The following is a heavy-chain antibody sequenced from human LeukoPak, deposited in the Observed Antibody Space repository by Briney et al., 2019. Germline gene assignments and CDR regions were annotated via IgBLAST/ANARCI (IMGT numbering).Heavy chain of an antibody. CDR3: TTGSSGWSS. Sequence: GGSLRLSCAASGFTFNNAWMSWVRQAPGRGLEWVGHIKSKTDGGTTDYGAPVKGRFTISRDDSKNTLYLQINSLKTEDTAVYYCTTGSSGWSSWGQGTLVTVSS. D-gene: IGHD6-19*01. V-gene: IGHV3-15*01. CDR1: GFTFNNAW. CDR2: IKSKTDGGTT. J-gene: IGHJ4*02.